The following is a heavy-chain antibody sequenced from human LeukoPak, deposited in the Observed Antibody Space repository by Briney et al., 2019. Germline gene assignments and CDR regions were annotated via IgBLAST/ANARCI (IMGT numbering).Heavy chain of an antibody. J-gene: IGHJ4*02. V-gene: IGHV3-7*01. CDR2: IKQDGSEK. CDR3: ARELVTVAAEGGYFDY. D-gene: IGHD6-19*01. CDR1: GFTFSSYS. Sequence: PGGSLRLSCAASGFTFSSYSMNWVRQAPGKGLEWVANIKQDGSEKYYVDSVKGRFTISRDNAKNPLYLQMNSLRAEDTAVYYCARELVTVAAEGGYFDYWGQGTLVTVSS.